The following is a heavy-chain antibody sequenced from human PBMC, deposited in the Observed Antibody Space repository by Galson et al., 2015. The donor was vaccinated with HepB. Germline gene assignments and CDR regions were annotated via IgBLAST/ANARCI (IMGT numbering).Heavy chain of an antibody. CDR2: ISSSSSYT. CDR3: ARDWVVPAAMWVVYYYYGMVV. D-gene: IGHD2-2*01. J-gene: IGHJ6*02. CDR1: GLTFSDYY. Sequence: SLRLSCAASGLTFSDYYMSWIRQAPGKGLEWVSYISSSSSYTNYADSVKGRFTISRDNAKNSLYLQMNSLRAEDTAVYYCARDWVVPAAMWVVYYYYGMVVWGQGTTVTVSS. V-gene: IGHV3-11*06.